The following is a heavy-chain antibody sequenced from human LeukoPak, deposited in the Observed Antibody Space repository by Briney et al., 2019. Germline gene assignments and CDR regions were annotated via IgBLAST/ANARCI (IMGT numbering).Heavy chain of an antibody. J-gene: IGHJ5*02. CDR3: ARDPGVGASFNWFDP. CDR1: GYTFTSYG. CDR2: ISAYNGNT. V-gene: IGHV1-18*01. D-gene: IGHD1-26*01. Sequence: ASVKVSCKASGYTFTSYGISWVRQASGQGLEWMGWISAYNGNTNYAQKLQGRVTMTTDTSTSTAYMELRSLRSDDTAVYYCARDPGVGASFNWFDPWGQGTLVTVSS.